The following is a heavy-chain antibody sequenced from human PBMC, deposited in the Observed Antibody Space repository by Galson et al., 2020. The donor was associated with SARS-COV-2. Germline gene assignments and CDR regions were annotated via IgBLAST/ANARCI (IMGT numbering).Heavy chain of an antibody. J-gene: IGHJ5*02. Sequence: SVKLSCKASGGTFSSYAISWVRQAPGQGLEWMGGIIPILGIANYAQKFQGRVTITADKSTSTAYLELSSLRSEDTAVYYCARDHPPMTTAYNWFDPWGQGTLVTVSS. CDR2: IIPILGIA. CDR1: GGTFSSYA. V-gene: IGHV1-69*10. D-gene: IGHD4-17*01. CDR3: ARDHPPMTTAYNWFDP.